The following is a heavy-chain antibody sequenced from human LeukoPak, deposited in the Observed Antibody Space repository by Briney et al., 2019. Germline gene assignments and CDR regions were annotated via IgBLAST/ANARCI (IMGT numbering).Heavy chain of an antibody. CDR3: ASRRSTSFDY. CDR1: GFTFSSHA. Sequence: GRSLRLSCAASGFTFSSHAFHWVRQAPGKGLEWVAAISHDSYDTFYADSVKGRFTTSRDTSKNTLYLQMDSLRAEDTAVYYCASRRSTSFDYWGQGTLVTVSS. V-gene: IGHV3-30*07. D-gene: IGHD5/OR15-5a*01. J-gene: IGHJ4*02. CDR2: ISHDSYDT.